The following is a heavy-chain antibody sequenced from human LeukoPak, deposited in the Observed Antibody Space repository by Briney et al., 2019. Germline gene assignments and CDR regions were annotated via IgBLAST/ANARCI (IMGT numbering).Heavy chain of an antibody. D-gene: IGHD3-10*01. V-gene: IGHV3-7*03. CDR3: AKSGPIGELLFAFDY. CDR2: IKPNGNDK. CDR1: GFTFNIHW. Sequence: AGGSLRLSCAASGFTFNIHWMTWVRQTPGKGLEWVATIKPNGNDKFFVDSVKGRFTVSRDNAKTSLYLQMNSLRAEDTAVYYCAKSGPIGELLFAFDYWGQGTLVTVSS. J-gene: IGHJ4*02.